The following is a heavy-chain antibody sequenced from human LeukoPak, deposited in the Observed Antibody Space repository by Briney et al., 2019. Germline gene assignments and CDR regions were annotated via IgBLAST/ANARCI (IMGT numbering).Heavy chain of an antibody. V-gene: IGHV4-39*07. D-gene: IGHD3-10*01. CDR2: IYYSGST. CDR3: ARARGPNWFDP. J-gene: IGHJ5*02. CDR1: GGSISSSSYY. Sequence: SETLPLTCTVSGGSISSSSYYWGWIRQPPGKGLEWIGSIYYSGSTNYNPSLKSRVTISVDTSKNQFSLKLSSVTAADTAVYYCARARGPNWFDPWGQGTLVTVSS.